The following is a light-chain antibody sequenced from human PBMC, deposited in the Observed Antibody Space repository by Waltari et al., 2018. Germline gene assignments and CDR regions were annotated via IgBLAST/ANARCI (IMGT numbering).Light chain of an antibody. CDR3: QQRYSWPLT. CDR1: QSISNY. Sequence: IVLTQSPATLSLSPGERATLYCRASQSISNYLAWYQQKPGQAPRLLISDASNRATGIPTRFSGSGSGTDFALTISSLEPEDFAVYYCQQRYSWPLTFGGGTKVEIK. CDR2: DAS. J-gene: IGKJ4*01. V-gene: IGKV3-11*01.